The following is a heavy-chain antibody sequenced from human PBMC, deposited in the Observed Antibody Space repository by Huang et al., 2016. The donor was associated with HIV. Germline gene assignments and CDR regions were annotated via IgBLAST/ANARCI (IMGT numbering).Heavy chain of an antibody. Sequence: QVQLVQSGAEVKKPGSSVKVSCKASGGSFRNLAIGWVRPAPGQGLVWMGGIIPTIGTANDAQKFQGRVTIIADESTSTAYMELSSLRSEDTAVYYCATVDYYDTSGPQRGYFDNWGQGTLVTVSS. D-gene: IGHD3-22*01. CDR1: GGSFRNLA. J-gene: IGHJ4*02. CDR2: IIPTIGTA. CDR3: ATVDYYDTSGPQRGYFDN. V-gene: IGHV1-69*01.